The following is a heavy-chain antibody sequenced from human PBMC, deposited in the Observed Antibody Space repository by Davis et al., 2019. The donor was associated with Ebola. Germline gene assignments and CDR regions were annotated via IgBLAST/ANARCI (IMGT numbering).Heavy chain of an antibody. V-gene: IGHV3-7*01. CDR2: IKEDGSDK. D-gene: IGHD3-10*01. J-gene: IGHJ4*02. CDR1: GFTFSSYW. CDR3: ARDGAPWITMVRGVDYFDY. Sequence: GGSLRLSCVASGFTFSSYWMNWVRQAPGKGLEWVATIKEDGSDKAYVDSVKGRFTISRDNAKNSLYLQMNSLRGEDTAVYYCARDGAPWITMVRGVDYFDYWGQGTLVTVSS.